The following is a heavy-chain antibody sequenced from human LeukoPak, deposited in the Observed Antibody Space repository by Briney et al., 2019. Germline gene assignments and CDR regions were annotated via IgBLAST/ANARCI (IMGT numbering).Heavy chain of an antibody. J-gene: IGHJ4*02. CDR2: INPNSGGT. CDR3: ARAEIVGATTGDY. Sequence: ASVKVSCKASGYTFTGYYMHWVRQAPGQGLEWMGWINPNSGGTNYAQKFQGWVTMTRDTSISTAYMELSRLRSEDTAVYYCARAEIVGATTGDYWGQGTLVTVSS. V-gene: IGHV1-2*04. D-gene: IGHD1-26*01. CDR1: GYTFTGYY.